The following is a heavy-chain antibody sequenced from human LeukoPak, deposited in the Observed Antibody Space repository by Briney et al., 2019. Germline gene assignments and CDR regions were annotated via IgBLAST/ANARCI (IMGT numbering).Heavy chain of an antibody. CDR1: GFTFSTYW. CDR2: IKRVGSAK. CDR3: ARVDTPMAKDAFDT. D-gene: IGHD5-18*01. V-gene: IGHV3-7*03. Sequence: GGSLRLSCAASGFTFSTYWMTWVRQAPGKGLEWVASIKRVGSAKQYVDSVKGRFTISRDNAKNSVYLQMNNLRPDDTAVYYRARVDTPMAKDAFDTWGQGTMVIVSS. J-gene: IGHJ3*02.